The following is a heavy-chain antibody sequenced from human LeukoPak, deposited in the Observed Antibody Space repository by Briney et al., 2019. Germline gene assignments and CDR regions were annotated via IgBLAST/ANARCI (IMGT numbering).Heavy chain of an antibody. CDR1: GGSISSYY. CDR2: IYYSGRT. CDR3: ARSAFLVTAPGLYYFDY. J-gene: IGHJ4*02. Sequence: SETLSLTCTVSGGSISSYYWSWIRQPPGKGLEWIGYIYYSGRTKYNPSLKGRVTMSVATSKNQFSLHLSSVTAADTAVYYCARSAFLVTAPGLYYFDYWGQGTLVAVSS. V-gene: IGHV4-59*12. D-gene: IGHD6-13*01.